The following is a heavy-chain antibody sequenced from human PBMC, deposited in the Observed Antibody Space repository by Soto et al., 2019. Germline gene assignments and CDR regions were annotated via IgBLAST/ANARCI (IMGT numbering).Heavy chain of an antibody. CDR1: GYTFTSYG. Sequence: ASVKVSCKASGYTFTSYGISWVRQAPGQRLEWMGWISAYNGNTNYAQKLQGRVTMTTDTSTSTAYMELRSLRSDDTAVYYCAREEGIAAAGIFWFDPWGQGTQVTVSP. CDR3: AREEGIAAAGIFWFDP. J-gene: IGHJ5*02. V-gene: IGHV1-18*01. D-gene: IGHD6-13*01. CDR2: ISAYNGNT.